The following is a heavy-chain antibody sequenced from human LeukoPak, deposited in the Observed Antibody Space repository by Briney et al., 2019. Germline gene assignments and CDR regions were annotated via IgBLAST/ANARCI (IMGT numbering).Heavy chain of an antibody. V-gene: IGHV4-39*01. J-gene: IGHJ4*02. CDR1: CGSISSSSDY. Sequence: SETLSLTCTVSCGSISSSSDYWGRIRPPPGKGLEWIGSIYYSGSTYYNPSLKSRVTISVDTSKNQFSLKLNSVTAADTAVYYCARSRDGYNYEGFDYWGQGALVTVSS. CDR2: IYYSGST. CDR3: ARSRDGYNYEGFDY. D-gene: IGHD5-24*01.